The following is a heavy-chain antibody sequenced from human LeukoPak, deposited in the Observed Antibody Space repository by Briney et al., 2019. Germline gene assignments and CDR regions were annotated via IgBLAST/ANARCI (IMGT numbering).Heavy chain of an antibody. J-gene: IGHJ5*02. CDR1: GFTFSSYG. D-gene: IGHD6-13*01. Sequence: GSLRLSCAASGFTFSSYGMNWVRQAPGKGLEWIGSIYYSGSTYYNPSLKSRVTISVDTSKNQFSLKLSSVTAADTAVYYCARAGYSSRGWFYPWGQGTLVTVSS. CDR2: IYYSGST. CDR3: ARAGYSSRGWFYP. V-gene: IGHV4-39*07.